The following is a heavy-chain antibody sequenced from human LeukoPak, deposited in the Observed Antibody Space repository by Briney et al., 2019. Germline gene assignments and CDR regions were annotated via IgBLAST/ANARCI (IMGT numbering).Heavy chain of an antibody. CDR2: ISFDGSKK. D-gene: IGHD3-16*01. CDR1: GFNFSTHA. J-gene: IGHJ4*02. Sequence: GRSLSLSCAASGFNFSTHAMHWVRQAPGKGLEWVAVISFDGSKKYYADSVKGRFTISRDNSKNTLYLQMNSLRAEDTAVYYCAKDLRFNYVWEAGYWGQGTLVTVSS. CDR3: AKDLRFNYVWEAGY. V-gene: IGHV3-30-3*01.